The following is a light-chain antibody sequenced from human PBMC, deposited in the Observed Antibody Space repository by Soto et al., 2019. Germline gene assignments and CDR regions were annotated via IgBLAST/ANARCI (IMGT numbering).Light chain of an antibody. CDR1: SSNIGGNT. CDR2: GNN. CDR3: ATWDDSLNAVV. J-gene: IGLJ2*01. V-gene: IGLV1-44*01. Sequence: QSVLTQPPSASGTPGQRVTISCSGSSSNIGGNTVDWHQQLPVTAPKVLIYGNNQRPSGVPARFSGSKSGTSASLAISGLQSEDEAHYYCATWDDSLNAVVFGGGTKLTVL.